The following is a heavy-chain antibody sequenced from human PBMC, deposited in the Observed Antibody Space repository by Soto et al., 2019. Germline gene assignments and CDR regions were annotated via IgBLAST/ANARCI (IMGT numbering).Heavy chain of an antibody. Sequence: PSETLSLTCAVYGGFVTSGSYYWSWIRQPPGKGLEWIAYGLRPDYTGYNPSLRNRVTISSDTSKNQFSLRLISVTAADTAVYYCVAGPDRAKSAYWGQGTLVTVSS. V-gene: IGHV4-61*01. CDR3: VAGPDRAKSAY. CDR1: GGFVTSGSYY. J-gene: IGHJ4*01. CDR2: GLRPDYT.